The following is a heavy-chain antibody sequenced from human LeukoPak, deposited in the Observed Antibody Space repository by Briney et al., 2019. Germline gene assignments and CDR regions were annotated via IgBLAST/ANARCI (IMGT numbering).Heavy chain of an antibody. J-gene: IGHJ4*02. D-gene: IGHD3-10*01. CDR1: GHTFTGYY. V-gene: IGHV1-2*04. Sequence: RRASVKVSCKASGHTFTGYYMHWVRQAPGQGLEWMGWINPNSGGTNYAQKFQGWVTMTRDTSISTAYMELSRLRSDDTAVYYCARGRSATPPVDYWGQGTLVTVSS. CDR3: ARGRSATPPVDY. CDR2: INPNSGGT.